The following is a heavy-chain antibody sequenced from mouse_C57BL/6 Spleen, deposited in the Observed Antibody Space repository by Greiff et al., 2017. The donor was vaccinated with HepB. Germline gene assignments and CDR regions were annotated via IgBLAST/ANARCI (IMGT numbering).Heavy chain of an antibody. D-gene: IGHD1-1*01. Sequence: QVQLQQSGAELARPGASVKMSCKASGYTFTSYTMHWVKQRPGQGLEWIGYINPSSGYTKYNQKFKDKATLTADKSSSTAYMQLSSLTSEDSAVYSCARKAVVATGDWFAYWGQGTLVTVSA. CDR3: ARKAVVATGDWFAY. V-gene: IGHV1-4*01. CDR2: INPSSGYT. J-gene: IGHJ3*01. CDR1: GYTFTSYT.